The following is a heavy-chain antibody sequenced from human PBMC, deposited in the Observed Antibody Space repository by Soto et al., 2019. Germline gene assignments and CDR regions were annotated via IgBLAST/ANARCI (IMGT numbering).Heavy chain of an antibody. V-gene: IGHV3-21*06. Sequence: GGSLRLSCSASGFTFTDENMSWVRQVPGKGLEWVSGISGGGSYIFYADSVQGRLSISRDNPKNSLFLEMNSLRVEDTAVYYCARDSDCHSTSCFFPPHVWGQGTTVTVSS. CDR2: ISGGGSYI. CDR1: GFTFTDEN. CDR3: ARDSDCHSTSCFFPPHV. J-gene: IGHJ6*02. D-gene: IGHD2-2*01.